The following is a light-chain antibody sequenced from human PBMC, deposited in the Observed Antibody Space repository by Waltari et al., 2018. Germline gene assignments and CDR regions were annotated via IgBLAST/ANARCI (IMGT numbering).Light chain of an antibody. CDR3: QQYHDWPPWT. J-gene: IGKJ1*01. CDR1: QSISSN. CDR2: GAS. Sequence: IVMTQSPATLSVSPGDGATLPCRASQSISSNLAWYQQKPGQAPRLLIYGASTRATGIPARFSGGGSGAEYTLTIRSLQSDDVAVYYCQQYHDWPPWTFGQGTRVEIK. V-gene: IGKV3-15*01.